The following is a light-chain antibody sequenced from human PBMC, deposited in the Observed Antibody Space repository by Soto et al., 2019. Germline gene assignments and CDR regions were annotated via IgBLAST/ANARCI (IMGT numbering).Light chain of an antibody. Sequence: QSVLTQPPSASGSPGQSVTIPCTGTSSDVGGYDHVSWYQQHPGKAPKLMIYEVTERPAGVPDRFSGSKSGNTASLTVSGLQAEGEADYYCSSDAGNYNYVFGTGTKVTVL. J-gene: IGLJ1*01. V-gene: IGLV2-8*01. CDR2: EVT. CDR1: SSDVGGYDH. CDR3: SSDAGNYNYV.